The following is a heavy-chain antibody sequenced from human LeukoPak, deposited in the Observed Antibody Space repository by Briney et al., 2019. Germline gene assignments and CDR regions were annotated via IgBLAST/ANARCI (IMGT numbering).Heavy chain of an antibody. CDR2: ISYDGNNR. Sequence: GGSLRLSCAASGFTFSRHVMQWVRQAPGKGLEWVAVISYDGNNRFYADSVKGRFTISRDNSRNTLYLQMNSLSGDDATVYSCARGGIPTGPYYYFYYMDVWGKGTAVTVSS. V-gene: IGHV3-30*01. CDR3: ARGGIPTGPYYYFYYMDV. CDR1: GFTFSRHV. D-gene: IGHD1-14*01. J-gene: IGHJ6*03.